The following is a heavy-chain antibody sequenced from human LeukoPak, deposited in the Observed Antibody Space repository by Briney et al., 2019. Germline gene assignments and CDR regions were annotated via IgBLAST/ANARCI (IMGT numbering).Heavy chain of an antibody. D-gene: IGHD5-18*01. CDR3: ARESVDTAMATKNSAFDI. J-gene: IGHJ3*02. V-gene: IGHV4-31*03. CDR1: GGSISSGGYY. CDR2: IYYSGST. Sequence: PSETLSLTCTVSGGSISSGGYYWSWIRQHPGKGLEWIGYIYYSGSTYYNPSLKSRVTISVDTSKNQFSLKLSSVTAADTAVYYCARESVDTAMATKNSAFDIWGQGTMVTVSS.